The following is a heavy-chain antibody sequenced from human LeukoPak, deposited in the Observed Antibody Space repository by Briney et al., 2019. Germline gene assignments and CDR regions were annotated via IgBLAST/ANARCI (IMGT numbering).Heavy chain of an antibody. V-gene: IGHV3-23*01. CDR2: ISGSGGST. Sequence: GGSLRLSCAASGFTFSGYAMSWVRQAPGKGLEWVSAISGSGGSTYYADSVKGRFTNSRDNSKNTLYLQMNSLRAEDTAVYYCAKGVGREGELSLYFDYWGQGTLVTVSS. CDR1: GFTFSGYA. D-gene: IGHD3-16*02. CDR3: AKGVGREGELSLYFDY. J-gene: IGHJ4*02.